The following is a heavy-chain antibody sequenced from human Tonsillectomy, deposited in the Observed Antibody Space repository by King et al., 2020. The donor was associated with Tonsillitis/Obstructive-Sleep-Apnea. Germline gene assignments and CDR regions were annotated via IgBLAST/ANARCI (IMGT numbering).Heavy chain of an antibody. D-gene: IGHD2-2*02. V-gene: IGHV4-4*07. CDR3: ARVVVPAAIASNCFDP. CDR1: GGYISSYY. CDR2: IYTIGST. J-gene: IGHJ5*02. Sequence: QLQESGPGLVKPSETLSLTCTVSGGYISSYYWSWIRQPAGKGLEWIGRIYTIGSTNYNPSLKSRVTMSVDTSKNQFSLKLSSVTAADTAVYYCARVVVPAAIASNCFDPWGQGTLVTVSS.